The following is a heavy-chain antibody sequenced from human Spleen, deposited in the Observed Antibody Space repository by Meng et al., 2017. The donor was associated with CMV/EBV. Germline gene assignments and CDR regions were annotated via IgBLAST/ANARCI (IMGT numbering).Heavy chain of an antibody. D-gene: IGHD5-18*01. CDR2: IRYDGKNE. CDR3: AKVGYTTGDY. CDR1: EFAFSSHG. V-gene: IGHV3-30*02. J-gene: IGHJ4*02. Sequence: GESLKISCAASEFAFSSHGMHWVRQAPGKGLEWVAFIRYDGKNEYHIDSVKGRFTTSRDNSKNTLYLQMNSLRVEDTAVYYCAKVGYTTGDYWGQGTLVTVSS.